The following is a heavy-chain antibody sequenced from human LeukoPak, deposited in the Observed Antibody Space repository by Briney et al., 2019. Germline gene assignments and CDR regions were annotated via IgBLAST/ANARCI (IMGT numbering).Heavy chain of an antibody. V-gene: IGHV3-74*01. J-gene: IGHJ4*02. CDR3: ARDLRGTRDY. Sequence: GGSLRLSCAASGFTFSTYWMHWVRQTPGKGLEWVSRINPHGSSTDYADSVKGRFTVSRDNAKNTLYLQMNSLRAEDTAVYYCARDLRGTRDYWGQGTLVTVSS. CDR2: INPHGSST. D-gene: IGHD2-15*01. CDR1: GFTFSTYW.